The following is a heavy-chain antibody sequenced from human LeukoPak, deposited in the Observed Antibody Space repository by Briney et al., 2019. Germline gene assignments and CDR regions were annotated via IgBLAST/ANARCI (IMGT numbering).Heavy chain of an antibody. Sequence: PSETLSLTCTVSGGSISSGSYYWSWIRQPAGKGLEWIGRIYTSGSTNYNPSLKSRVTMSVDTSKNQFSLKLSSVTAADTAVYYCARVRSGSYWDYWGQGTLVTVSS. D-gene: IGHD1-26*01. CDR2: IYTSGST. J-gene: IGHJ4*02. V-gene: IGHV4-61*02. CDR1: GGSISSGSYY. CDR3: ARVRSGSYWDY.